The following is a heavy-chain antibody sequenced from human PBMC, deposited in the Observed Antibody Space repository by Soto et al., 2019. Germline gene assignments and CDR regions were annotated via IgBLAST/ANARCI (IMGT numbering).Heavy chain of an antibody. CDR3: ARRRDSSSWYLDY. J-gene: IGHJ4*02. CDR2: IYYSGST. Sequence: SETLSLTCTVSGGSISSSSYYWGWIRQPPGKGLEWIGSIYYSGSTYYNPSLKSRVTISVDTSKNQFSLKLSPVTAADTAVYYCARRRDSSSWYLDYWGQGTLVTVSS. V-gene: IGHV4-39*01. D-gene: IGHD6-13*01. CDR1: GGSISSSSYY.